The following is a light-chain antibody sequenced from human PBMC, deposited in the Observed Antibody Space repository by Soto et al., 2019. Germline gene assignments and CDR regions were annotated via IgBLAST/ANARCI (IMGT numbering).Light chain of an antibody. J-gene: IGKJ1*01. CDR2: GAS. CDR3: QQRYNWWT. V-gene: IGKV3-15*01. CDR1: QSVSSN. Sequence: EIVMTQSTATLSVSPGERATLSCRASQSVSSNLALYQQKPGQAPRLLIYGASTGATGIPAMFSGSGSGTDFTLTISSLEPEDFAVYYCQQRYNWWTFGQGTKVDIK.